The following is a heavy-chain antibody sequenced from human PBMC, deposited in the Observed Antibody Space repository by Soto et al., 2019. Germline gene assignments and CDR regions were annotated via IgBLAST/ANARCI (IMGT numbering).Heavy chain of an antibody. CDR3: ARTGGWYGERGYYYYGMDV. CDR1: GGSVSSGSYY. CDR2: IYYSGST. Sequence: SETLSLTCTVSGGSVSSGSYYWSWIRQPPGKGLEWIGYIYYSGSTNYNPSLKSRVTISVDTSKNQFSLKLSSVTAADTAVYYCARTGGWYGERGYYYYGMDVWGQGTTVTVSS. D-gene: IGHD6-19*01. V-gene: IGHV4-61*01. J-gene: IGHJ6*02.